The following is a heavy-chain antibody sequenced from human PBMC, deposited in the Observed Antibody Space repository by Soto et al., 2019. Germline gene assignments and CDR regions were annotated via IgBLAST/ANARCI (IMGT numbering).Heavy chain of an antibody. CDR1: GFTFSSNG. V-gene: IGHV3-33*01. CDR3: ARWGNNKKLDY. Sequence: PGGSLRLSCAASGFTFSSNGMHWVRQAPGKGLEWVAVIWYDGSNKYYADSVEGRFFISRDNFKNILYLQMNSLRADDTAVYYCARWGNNKKLDYWGQGTLVTVSS. D-gene: IGHD3-16*01. CDR2: IWYDGSNK. J-gene: IGHJ4*02.